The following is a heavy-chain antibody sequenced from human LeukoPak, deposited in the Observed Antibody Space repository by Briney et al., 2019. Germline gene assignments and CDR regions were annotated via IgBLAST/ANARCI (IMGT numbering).Heavy chain of an antibody. Sequence: GGSLRLSCAASGFTVSTYAMHWVRQAPGKGLQWVAVISYDGSNKYYADSVKGQFTISRDNSKNTLYLQMNSLRSEDTAVYYCARDRSSSSTRMDVWGQGTTVTVSS. J-gene: IGHJ6*02. CDR3: ARDRSSSSTRMDV. CDR1: GFTVSTYA. D-gene: IGHD6-6*01. V-gene: IGHV3-30-3*01. CDR2: ISYDGSNK.